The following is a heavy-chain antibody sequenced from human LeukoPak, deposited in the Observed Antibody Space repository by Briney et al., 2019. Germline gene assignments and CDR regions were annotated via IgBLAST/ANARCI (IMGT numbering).Heavy chain of an antibody. J-gene: IGHJ3*02. V-gene: IGHV4-39*07. D-gene: IGHD3-22*01. CDR3: ARVLYYYDSSGCRGHAFDI. CDR1: GGSISSSSYY. CDR2: IYYSGST. Sequence: SETLSLTCTVSGGSISSSSYYWGWIRQPPGKGLEWIGSIYYSGSTYYNPSLKSRVTISVDTSKNQFSLKLSSVTAADTAVYYCARVLYYYDSSGCRGHAFDIWGQGTMVTVSS.